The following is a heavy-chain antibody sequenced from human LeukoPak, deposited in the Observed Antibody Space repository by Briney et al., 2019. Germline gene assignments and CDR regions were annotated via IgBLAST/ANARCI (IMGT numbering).Heavy chain of an antibody. D-gene: IGHD3-10*01. Sequence: PSETLSLTCAVYGGSFSGYYWSWIRQPPGKGLEWIGEINHSGSTNYNPSLKSRVTISVDTFKNQFSLNLTSVTAADTAVYYCARGRYYYFWGQGTLVTVSS. CDR1: GGSFSGYY. CDR2: INHSGST. V-gene: IGHV4-34*01. CDR3: ARGRYYYF. J-gene: IGHJ1*01.